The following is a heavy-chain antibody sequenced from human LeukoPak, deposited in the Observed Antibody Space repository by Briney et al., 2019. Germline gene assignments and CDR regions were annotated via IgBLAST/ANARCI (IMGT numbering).Heavy chain of an antibody. D-gene: IGHD3-22*01. Sequence: GGSLRLSCAASGFTFSSYAMSWVRQAPGKGLEWVSAISGNGGSTYYADSVKGRFTISRDNSKNTLYLQMNSLRAEDTAVYYCADYYYDSSGYYPEYFQHWGQGTLVTVSS. J-gene: IGHJ1*01. CDR2: ISGNGGST. V-gene: IGHV3-23*01. CDR1: GFTFSSYA. CDR3: ADYYYDSSGYYPEYFQH.